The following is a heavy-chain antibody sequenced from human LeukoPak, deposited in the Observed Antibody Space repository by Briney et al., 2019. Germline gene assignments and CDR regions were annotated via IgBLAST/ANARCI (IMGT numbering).Heavy chain of an antibody. CDR2: IYYSGST. CDR1: GGSISSYY. D-gene: IGHD2-2*01. V-gene: IGHV4-59*01. J-gene: IGHJ6*03. CDR3: ARGDCSSTICYSPMDV. Sequence: SETLSLTCTVSGGSISSYYWSWIRQPPGKGLEWIGYIYYSGSTIYNPSLKSRVTISVDTSKNQFSLELSSVTAADTAVYYCARGDCSSTICYSPMDVWGTGTTVTVSS.